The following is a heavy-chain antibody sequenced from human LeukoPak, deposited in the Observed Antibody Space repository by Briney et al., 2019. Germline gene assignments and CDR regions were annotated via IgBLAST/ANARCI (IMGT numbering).Heavy chain of an antibody. CDR3: ARELHYGGNSS. J-gene: IGHJ4*02. CDR2: ISSSGSTI. Sequence: GGSLRLSCAASGFTFSSYEVNWVRQAPGKGLEWVSYISSSGSTIYYADSVKGRFTISRDNAKNSLYLQMNSLRAEDTAVYYCARELHYGGNSSRGQGTLVTVSS. V-gene: IGHV3-48*03. CDR1: GFTFSSYE. D-gene: IGHD4-23*01.